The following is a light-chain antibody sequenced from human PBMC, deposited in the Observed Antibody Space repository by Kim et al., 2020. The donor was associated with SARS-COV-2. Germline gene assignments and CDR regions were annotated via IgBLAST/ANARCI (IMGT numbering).Light chain of an antibody. CDR1: SSNIGTNY. V-gene: IGLV1-51*01. J-gene: IGLJ1*01. CDR3: GTWDSSLSAYV. CDR2: DNN. Sequence: GPRVSISCSGSSSNIGTNYVSWYEQRPGTAPKLLIYDNNKRPSGIPDRFSGSKSGTSATLCITGLQTGDEADYYCGTWDSSLSAYVFGTGTKVTVL.